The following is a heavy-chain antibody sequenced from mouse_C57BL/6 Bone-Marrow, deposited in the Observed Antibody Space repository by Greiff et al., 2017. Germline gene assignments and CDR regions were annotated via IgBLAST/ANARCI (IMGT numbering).Heavy chain of an antibody. CDR1: GFSLTSYA. Sequence: VKLQESGPGLVAPSQSLSITCTVSGFSLTSYAISWVRQPPGKGLEWLGVIWTGGGTNYNSALKSRLSISKDNSKSQVYLKMNSLQTDDTARYXCARFYGYDPYWYFDVWGTGTTVTVSS. D-gene: IGHD2-2*01. CDR2: IWTGGGT. J-gene: IGHJ1*03. CDR3: ARFYGYDPYWYFDV. V-gene: IGHV2-9-1*01.